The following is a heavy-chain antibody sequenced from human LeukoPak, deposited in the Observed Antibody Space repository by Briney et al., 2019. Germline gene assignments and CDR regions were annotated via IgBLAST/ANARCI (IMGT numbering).Heavy chain of an antibody. CDR2: ISGGGGPT. Sequence: GGSLRLSRAASGFTFSSYAMSWVRQAPGKGLEWVSAISGGGGPTYHADSVKGRFTISRDNSKNTLFLQMNSLRAEDTAVYYCAKGLDYYESGGFDYWGQGTLVTVSS. J-gene: IGHJ4*02. V-gene: IGHV3-23*01. D-gene: IGHD3-22*01. CDR3: AKGLDYYESGGFDY. CDR1: GFTFSSYA.